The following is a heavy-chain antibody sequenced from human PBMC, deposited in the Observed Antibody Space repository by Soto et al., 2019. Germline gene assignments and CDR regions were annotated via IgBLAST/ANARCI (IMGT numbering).Heavy chain of an antibody. Sequence: QVQLVQSGAEVKKPGSSVKVSCKASGGTFSSYAISWVRQAPGQGLEWMGGIIAIFGTANYAQKFQGRVTITADKSTSTAYMELSSLRSEETAVEYCARGVVVAGPHYYYYGMDVWGQGTTVTVSS. CDR1: GGTFSSYA. D-gene: IGHD2-21*01. CDR2: IIAIFGTA. V-gene: IGHV1-69*06. J-gene: IGHJ6*02. CDR3: ARGVVVAGPHYYYYGMDV.